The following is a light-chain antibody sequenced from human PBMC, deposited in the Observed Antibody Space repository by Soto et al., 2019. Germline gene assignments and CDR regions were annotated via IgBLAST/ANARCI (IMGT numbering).Light chain of an antibody. CDR2: GAS. V-gene: IGKV3-15*01. Sequence: EIVMTQSPATLSVSPGERATLSCRASQSVSSNLAWYQQKPGQAPRLLIYGASNRATGIPARFSGSGSGTEFTLTISSLQSEFFAVYYHQQHNTFLSTCGPGPKVDSK. CDR3: QQHNTFLST. J-gene: IGKJ1*01. CDR1: QSVSSN.